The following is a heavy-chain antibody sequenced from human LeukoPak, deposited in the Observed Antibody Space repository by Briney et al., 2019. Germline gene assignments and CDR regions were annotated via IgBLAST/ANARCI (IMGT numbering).Heavy chain of an antibody. Sequence: GGSLRLSCAASGFTFSSYAMSWVRQAPGKGLEWVSTISGSGGSTYYADSVKGRFTISRDNSKNMLYLQMNSLRAEDTAVYYCAKESGALGAPLYDYWGRGILVTASS. J-gene: IGHJ4*02. V-gene: IGHV3-23*01. D-gene: IGHD4/OR15-4a*01. CDR1: GFTFSSYA. CDR3: AKESGALGAPLYDY. CDR2: ISGSGGST.